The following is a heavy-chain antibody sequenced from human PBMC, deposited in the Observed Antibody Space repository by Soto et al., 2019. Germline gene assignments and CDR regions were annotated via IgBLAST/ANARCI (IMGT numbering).Heavy chain of an antibody. Sequence: QVQLQESGPGLVKPSETLSLTCSVSGASMTSFYWTWVRQPPGKGLEWIGYIYYSGSTTYNPSLQSRVTISVDTSEHQFSLRLTSLTAADTAIYYCAGAGQTVPIFDYWGQGALVAVSS. CDR2: IYYSGST. CDR1: GASMTSFY. D-gene: IGHD4-17*01. CDR3: AGAGQTVPIFDY. J-gene: IGHJ4*02. V-gene: IGHV4-59*01.